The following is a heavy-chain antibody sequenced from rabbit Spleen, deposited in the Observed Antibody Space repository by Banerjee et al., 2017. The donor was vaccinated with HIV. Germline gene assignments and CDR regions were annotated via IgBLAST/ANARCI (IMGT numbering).Heavy chain of an antibody. J-gene: IGHJ6*01. CDR3: ARDTGTSFSTYGMDL. D-gene: IGHD8-1*01. Sequence: QEQLEESGGDLVKPGASLTLTCIASGVSFNSGYVMCWVRQAPGKGLEWIACIDTGSSGFTYFASWAKGRFTISKTSSTTVTLQMTSLTAADTATYFCARDTGTSFSTYGMDLWGPGTLVTVS. CDR2: IDTGSSGFT. CDR1: GVSFNSGYV. V-gene: IGHV1S45*01.